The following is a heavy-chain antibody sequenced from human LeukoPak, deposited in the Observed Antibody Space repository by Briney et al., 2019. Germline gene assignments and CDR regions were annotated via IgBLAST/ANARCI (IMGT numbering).Heavy chain of an antibody. Sequence: SETLSLTCAVYGGSFSGYYWSWIRQPPGKGLEWIGEINHSGSTNYNPSLKSRVTISVDTSKNQFSLKLSSVTAADTAMYYCARLEVPAATFDYWGQGTLVTVSS. CDR3: ARLEVPAATFDY. D-gene: IGHD2-2*01. CDR2: INHSGST. V-gene: IGHV4-34*01. J-gene: IGHJ4*02. CDR1: GGSFSGYY.